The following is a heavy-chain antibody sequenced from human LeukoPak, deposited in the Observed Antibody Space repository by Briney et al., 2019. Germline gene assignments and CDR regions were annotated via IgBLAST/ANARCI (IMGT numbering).Heavy chain of an antibody. Sequence: GESLQISCQGSGSSFTTYWIGWVRQMPGKGLEWMGIIYPGDSDTRYSPSFQGQVTISADKSINTAYLQWSSLKASDTAMYYCARRGAEAGTYYFDYWGQGTLLTVSS. V-gene: IGHV5-51*01. D-gene: IGHD6-19*01. J-gene: IGHJ4*02. CDR2: IYPGDSDT. CDR3: ARRGAEAGTYYFDY. CDR1: GSSFTTYW.